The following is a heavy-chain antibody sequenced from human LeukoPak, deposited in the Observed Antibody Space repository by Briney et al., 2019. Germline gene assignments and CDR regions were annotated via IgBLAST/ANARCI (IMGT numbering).Heavy chain of an antibody. D-gene: IGHD3-22*01. J-gene: IGHJ4*02. CDR3: ARHQGTNYYDSSGYYPIDY. CDR1: GGSISSGGYS. CDR2: IYHSGST. V-gene: IGHV4-30-2*01. Sequence: SETLSLTCAVSGGSISSGGYSWSWIRQPPGKGLEWIGYIYHSGSTYYNPSLKSRVTISVDRSKNQFSLKLSSVTAADTAVYYCARHQGTNYYDSSGYYPIDYWGQGTLVTVSS.